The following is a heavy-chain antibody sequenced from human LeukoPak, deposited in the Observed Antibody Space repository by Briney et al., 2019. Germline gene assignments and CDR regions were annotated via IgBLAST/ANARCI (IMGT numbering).Heavy chain of an antibody. CDR3: ARDYYGSGSYYNDDY. CDR1: GGTFSSYA. Sequence: ASVKVSCKASGGTFSSYAISWVRQAPGQGLEWMGGIIPIFGTANYAQKFQGRVTITADESTSTAYMELSSLRSEDTAVYYCARDYYGSGSYYNDDYWGQGTLVTVSS. J-gene: IGHJ4*02. V-gene: IGHV1-69*13. D-gene: IGHD3-10*01. CDR2: IIPIFGTA.